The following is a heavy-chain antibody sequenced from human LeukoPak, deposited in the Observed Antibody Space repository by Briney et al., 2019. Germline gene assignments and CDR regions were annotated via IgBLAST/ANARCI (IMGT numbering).Heavy chain of an antibody. CDR2: ISTSSSYI. Sequence: PGPSQRLACAASGFIFGSERMKWVGEAPRKGMEWVSSISTSSSYIYYADSVKGRFTISRDNANNSLYLQMNSLSAEDTAVYYCARLFTSGWYNWFDPWGQGTLVTVSS. CDR3: ARLFTSGWYNWFDP. D-gene: IGHD6-19*01. CDR1: GFIFGSER. J-gene: IGHJ5*02. V-gene: IGHV3-21*01.